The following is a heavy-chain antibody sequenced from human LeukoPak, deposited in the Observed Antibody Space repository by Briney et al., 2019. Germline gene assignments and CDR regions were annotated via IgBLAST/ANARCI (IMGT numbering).Heavy chain of an antibody. V-gene: IGHV3-23*01. CDR3: AKDYYYDSSGYYYGDAFDI. D-gene: IGHD3-22*01. J-gene: IGHJ3*02. CDR2: ISGSGGTT. CDR1: GFTFSAYA. Sequence: GGSLRLSCAVSGFTFSAYAMAWVRQAPGKGLEWVSTISGSGGTTYSADSVKGRFTISRDNSKNILYLQVNSLRAGDTAVYYCAKDYYYDSSGYYYGDAFDIWGQGTMVTVSS.